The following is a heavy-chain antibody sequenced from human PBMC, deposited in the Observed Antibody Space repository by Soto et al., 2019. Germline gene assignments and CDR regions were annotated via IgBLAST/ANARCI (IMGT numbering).Heavy chain of an antibody. V-gene: IGHV3-23*01. Sequence: GGSLRLSCAASGFTFSSYAMSWVRQAPGKGLEWVSAISGSGGSTYYADSVKGRFTISRDNSKNTLYLQMYSLRAEDTAVYYCAKARAGIWFGEFPYYMDVWGKGTTVTVSS. D-gene: IGHD3-10*01. CDR1: GFTFSSYA. J-gene: IGHJ6*03. CDR3: AKARAGIWFGEFPYYMDV. CDR2: ISGSGGST.